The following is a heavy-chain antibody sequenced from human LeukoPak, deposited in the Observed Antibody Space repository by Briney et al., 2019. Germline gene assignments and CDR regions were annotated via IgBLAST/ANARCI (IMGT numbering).Heavy chain of an antibody. CDR3: ARALVPHYDILAGYYKHPIDAFDI. CDR2: MYAGGST. J-gene: IGHJ3*02. D-gene: IGHD3-9*01. V-gene: IGHV4-4*07. CDR1: GGSISSYY. Sequence: SETLSLTCTVSGGSISSYYWTWIRQPAGKGLEWIGSMYAGGSTNYNPSLKSRVTMSVDTSKNQFSLKLRSVTAADTAVYYCARALVPHYDILAGYYKHPIDAFDIWGQGTMVTVSS.